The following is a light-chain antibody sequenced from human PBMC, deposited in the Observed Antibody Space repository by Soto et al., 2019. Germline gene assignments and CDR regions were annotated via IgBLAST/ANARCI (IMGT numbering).Light chain of an antibody. V-gene: IGKV3-11*01. CDR2: DAS. Sequence: IVFTQSAATVSLSPGERATLSCRASQSINRHLAWYRQKPGQAPRLLIYDASNRATGIPARFSGSGSGTDFTLTISSLEPEDFAVYYCQQRSNWPRTWTFGQGTRLEIK. J-gene: IGKJ5*01. CDR3: QQRSNWPRTWT. CDR1: QSINRH.